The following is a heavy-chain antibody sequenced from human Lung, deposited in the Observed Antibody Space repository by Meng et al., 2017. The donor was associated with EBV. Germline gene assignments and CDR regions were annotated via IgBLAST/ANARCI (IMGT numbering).Heavy chain of an antibody. J-gene: IGHJ4*02. CDR2: INTGNGNT. CDR3: ARASTSWSLGY. V-gene: IGHV1-3*04. Sequence: QGQLGQSGGEVKEPGASVKVSCKASGYTFNRFAIHWVRQAPGQRLEWMGWINTGNGNTQYSQKFQARVTITIDTSATTAYMELNRLTSEDTAVYHCARASTSWSLGYWGQGTLVTVSS. CDR1: GYTFNRFA. D-gene: IGHD6-13*01.